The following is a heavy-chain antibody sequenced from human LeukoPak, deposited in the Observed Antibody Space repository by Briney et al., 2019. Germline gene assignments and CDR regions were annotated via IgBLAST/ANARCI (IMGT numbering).Heavy chain of an antibody. CDR3: AREPRRGHWFDP. CDR2: INPNSGGT. Sequence: ASVKVSCKASGYTFTGYYMHSVRQAPGQGLEWMGWINPNSGGTNYAQKFQGRVTMTRDTSISTAYMELSRLRSDDTAVYYCAREPRRGHWFDPWGQGTLVTVSS. V-gene: IGHV1-2*02. CDR1: GYTFTGYY. J-gene: IGHJ5*02.